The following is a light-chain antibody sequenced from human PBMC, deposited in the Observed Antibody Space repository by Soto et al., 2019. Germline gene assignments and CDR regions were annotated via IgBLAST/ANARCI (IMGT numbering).Light chain of an antibody. CDR3: QQYNSYWT. J-gene: IGKJ1*01. CDR2: DAS. V-gene: IGKV1-5*01. CDR1: QSISSW. Sequence: DIPMTQSPSTLSASVGDRVTITCRASQSISSWLAWYQQKPGKAPKLLIYDASSLESGVPSRFSGSGSETEFTLTISSRQPDDFASYYCQQYNSYWTFGQGTKVEIK.